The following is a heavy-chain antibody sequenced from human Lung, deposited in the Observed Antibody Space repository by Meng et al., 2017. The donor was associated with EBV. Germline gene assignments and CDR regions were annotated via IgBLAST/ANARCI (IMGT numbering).Heavy chain of an antibody. Sequence: GHGLGKARGPRSLTGAVSGGSISISTWWSWVRQPPGKGLEWIGEIYHSGGTNYNPSLRGRVTISLDKSKNQFSLTLRSVTAADTAVYYCARDPYATGWAGWGQGTLVTVSS. CDR2: IYHSGGT. CDR1: GGSISISTW. CDR3: ARDPYATGWAG. V-gene: IGHV4-4*03. D-gene: IGHD6-19*01. J-gene: IGHJ4*02.